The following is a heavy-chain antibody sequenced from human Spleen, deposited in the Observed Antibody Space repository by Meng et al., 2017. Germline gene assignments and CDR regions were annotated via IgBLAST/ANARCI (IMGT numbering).Heavy chain of an antibody. Sequence: QLQLQEAGPGLVKPSHTLSLTCSVSCCSISSSNSWSWVLQPPGKGLEWIGGIDHGGTTSYNPSLKSRVQISVDRAKNQFSLNLSSVTAADTAVYYCARDLWAYSDTPFDYWGQGTLVTVSS. D-gene: IGHD3-16*01. CDR2: IDHGGTT. CDR1: CCSISSSNS. CDR3: ARDLWAYSDTPFDY. V-gene: IGHV4-4*02. J-gene: IGHJ4*02.